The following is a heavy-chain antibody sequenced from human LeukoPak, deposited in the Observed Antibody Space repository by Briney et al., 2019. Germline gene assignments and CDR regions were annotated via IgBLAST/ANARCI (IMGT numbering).Heavy chain of an antibody. V-gene: IGHV3-49*03. CDR2: ISGGTT. D-gene: IGHD6-19*01. CDR3: SRGSGWLSVY. CDR1: GFTFGDYL. Sequence: GGSLRLSCTASGFTFGDYLMSWFRQAPGKGLEWIGFISGGTTEYAAPVKGRFTISRDHSTSIAYLQMNSLTTEDSAVYYCSRGSGWLSVYWGQGTLVTVSS. J-gene: IGHJ4*02.